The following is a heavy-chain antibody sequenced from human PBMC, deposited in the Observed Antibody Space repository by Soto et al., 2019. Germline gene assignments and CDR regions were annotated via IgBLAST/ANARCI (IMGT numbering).Heavy chain of an antibody. CDR3: ASVSDGDSEYYFDF. J-gene: IGHJ4*02. V-gene: IGHV4-31*03. Sequence: SETLSLTCTVSGVSISSGAYSWSWIRQHPGKGLEWIGNIYYSGRTYYNPSLKSRVILSVDTSKNHFSLTLRSVTAADSAMYYCASVSDGDSEYYFDFWGQGALVTVSS. D-gene: IGHD2-21*02. CDR1: GVSISSGAYS. CDR2: IYYSGRT.